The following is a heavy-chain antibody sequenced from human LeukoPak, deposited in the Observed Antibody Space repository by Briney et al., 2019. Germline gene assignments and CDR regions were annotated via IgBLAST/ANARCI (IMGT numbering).Heavy chain of an antibody. CDR1: GYSISSGYY. D-gene: IGHD3-10*01. CDR3: ARVGPYYYGSGIHFDY. J-gene: IGHJ4*02. Sequence: SETLSLTCTVSGYSISSGYYWGWIRQPPGKGLEWIGSIYYSGSTYYNPSLKSRVTISVDTSKNQFSLKLSSVTAADTAVYYCARVGPYYYGSGIHFDYWGQGTLVTVSS. CDR2: IYYSGST. V-gene: IGHV4-38-2*02.